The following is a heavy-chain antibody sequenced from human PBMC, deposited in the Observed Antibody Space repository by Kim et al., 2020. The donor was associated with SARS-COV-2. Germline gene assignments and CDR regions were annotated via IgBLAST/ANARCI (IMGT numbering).Heavy chain of an antibody. CDR1: GGSISSGGYY. CDR2: IYYSRNT. Sequence: SETLSLTCTVSGGSISSGGYYWSWIRQHPGKGLEWIGYIYYSRNTYYNPSLKSRVSISVDTSKNQFSLKLSSVTAADTAVYYCASDRGVGALGDAFNIWGQGTTVTVSS. D-gene: IGHD1-26*01. CDR3: ASDRGVGALGDAFNI. V-gene: IGHV4-31*03. J-gene: IGHJ3*02.